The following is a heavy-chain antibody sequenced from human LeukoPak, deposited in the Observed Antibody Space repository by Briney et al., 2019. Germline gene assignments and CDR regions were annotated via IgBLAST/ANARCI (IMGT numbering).Heavy chain of an antibody. J-gene: IGHJ4*02. V-gene: IGHV3-23*01. CDR1: GFTSNSYA. D-gene: IGHD3-3*01. CDR3: AKGGGVATYYFDY. Sequence: GGSLRLSCAASGFTSNSYAMSWVRQAPGKGLEWVSAMSGSGGSTNYADSVKGRFTISRDNSKNTLYLQMNSLRAEDTAVYYCAKGGGVATYYFDYWGQGTQVTVSS. CDR2: MSGSGGST.